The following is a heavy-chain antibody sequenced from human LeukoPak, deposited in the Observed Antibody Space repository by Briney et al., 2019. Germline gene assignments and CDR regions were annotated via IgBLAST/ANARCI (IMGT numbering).Heavy chain of an antibody. CDR2: ISSYKGNT. CDR3: ARDRDWTLDY. D-gene: IGHD3/OR15-3a*01. J-gene: IGHJ4*02. Sequence: ASVRVSCEASGYTFTSYGISWVRQAPGQGLEWMGWISSYKGNTKYAQKLQGRVTMTTDTSTSTAYMELRSLSSDDTAVYYCARDRDWTLDYWGQGTLVTVSS. CDR1: GYTFTSYG. V-gene: IGHV1-18*01.